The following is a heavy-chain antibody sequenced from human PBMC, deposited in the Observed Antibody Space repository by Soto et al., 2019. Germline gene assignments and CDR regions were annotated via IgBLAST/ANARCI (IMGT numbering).Heavy chain of an antibody. D-gene: IGHD3-3*01. V-gene: IGHV1-69*06. J-gene: IGHJ6*02. CDR3: ARVPGTSYDFWSASWAQQHYYYGMDV. CDR2: IIPIFGTA. CDR1: GGTFSSYA. Sequence: SVKVSCKVSGGTFSSYAISWVRQAPGQGLEWMGGIIPIFGTANYAQKFQGRVTITADKSKSTAYMELSSLRSEDTAVYYCARVPGTSYDFWSASWAQQHYYYGMDVRGHGTTVTVSS.